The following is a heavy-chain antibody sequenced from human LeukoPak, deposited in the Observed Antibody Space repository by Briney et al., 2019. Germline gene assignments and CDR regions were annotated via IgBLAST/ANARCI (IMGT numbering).Heavy chain of an antibody. J-gene: IGHJ4*02. V-gene: IGHV3-48*01. CDR1: GFTFSSYS. CDR3: ARDRTLGLWKIYYFDY. CDR2: ISSSSSTI. D-gene: IGHD2/OR15-2a*01. Sequence: GGSLRLSCAASGFTFSSYSMNWVRQAPRKWLEWVSYISSSSSTIYYADSVKGRFTISRDNAKNSLYLQMNSLRAEDTAVYYCARDRTLGLWKIYYFDYWGQGTLVTVSS.